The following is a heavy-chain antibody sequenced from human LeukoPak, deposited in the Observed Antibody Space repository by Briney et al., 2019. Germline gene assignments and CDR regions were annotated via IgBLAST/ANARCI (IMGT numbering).Heavy chain of an antibody. CDR2: IYYSGST. J-gene: IGHJ4*02. V-gene: IGHV4-39*07. CDR1: GGSISSYY. D-gene: IGHD5-12*01. Sequence: PSETLSLTCTVSGGSISSYYWGWIRQPPGKGLEWIGSIYYSGSTYYNPSLKSRVTISVDTSKNQFSLKLSSVTAADTAVYYCARSDMVATSRIFDYWGQGTLVTVTS. CDR3: ARSDMVATSRIFDY.